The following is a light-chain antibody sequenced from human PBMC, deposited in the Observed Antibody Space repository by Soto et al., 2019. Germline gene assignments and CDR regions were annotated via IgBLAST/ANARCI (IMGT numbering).Light chain of an antibody. CDR1: QGISSY. CDR2: AAS. J-gene: IGKJ2*01. Sequence: AIRMTQSPSSLSASTGDRVTITCRASQGISSYLAWSQQKPGKAPKLRIYAASTLQSGVPSRFRGSVYGTDFTLSIICLQSEDFATFNCHQYYSYIGNFGQGTKMEIK. CDR3: HQYYSYIGN. V-gene: IGKV1-8*01.